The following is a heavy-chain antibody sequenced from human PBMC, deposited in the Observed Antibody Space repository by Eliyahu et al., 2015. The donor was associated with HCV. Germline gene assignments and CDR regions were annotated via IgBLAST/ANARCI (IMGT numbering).Heavy chain of an antibody. CDR2: IXSRGDTT. CDR3: VKDTGSDGGYCTSSSCYPFDY. CDR1: GFSFADXA. Sequence: EVHLAESVGGLAHPGGSLXVSCSASGFSFADXAMHWXRQAPGKGLEYVSAIXSRGDTTYSADSVKGRFTVSRDNSRNTLYLQMSSLRTEDTALYFCVKDTGSDGGYCTSSSCYPFDYWGRGIQVTVSS. V-gene: IGHV3-64D*08. D-gene: IGHD2-2*01. J-gene: IGHJ4*02.